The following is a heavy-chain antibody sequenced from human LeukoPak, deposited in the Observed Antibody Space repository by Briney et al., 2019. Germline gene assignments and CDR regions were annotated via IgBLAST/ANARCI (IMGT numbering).Heavy chain of an antibody. Sequence: PGRSLRLSCAASGFTFSSYGMHWVRQAPGKGLEWVAVIWYDGSNKYYADSVKGRFTISRDNSKNTLYLQMNSLRAEDTAVYSCARDSSGELDYWGQGTLVTVSS. D-gene: IGHD1-26*01. V-gene: IGHV3-33*01. J-gene: IGHJ4*02. CDR3: ARDSSGELDY. CDR2: IWYDGSNK. CDR1: GFTFSSYG.